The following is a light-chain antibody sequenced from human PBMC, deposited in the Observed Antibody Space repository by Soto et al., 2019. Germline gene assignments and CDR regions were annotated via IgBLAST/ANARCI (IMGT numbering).Light chain of an antibody. Sequence: EIVMTQSPAGLSASPGERATLSCRASQSISRNLAWYQQKPGQAPRLLIYGASTRATGVPARFSGSGSGTEFTLTISSLQPGDSATYYCQQSYSTRYTFGQGTKLEIK. CDR3: QQSYSTRYT. CDR1: QSISRN. CDR2: GAS. V-gene: IGKV3-15*01. J-gene: IGKJ2*01.